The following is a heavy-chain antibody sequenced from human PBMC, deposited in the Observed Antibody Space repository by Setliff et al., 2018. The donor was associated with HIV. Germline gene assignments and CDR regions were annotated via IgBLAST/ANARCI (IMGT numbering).Heavy chain of an antibody. CDR1: GVGFSSYW. D-gene: IGHD5-12*01. CDR3: AIDVIGGWLRPMPDY. J-gene: IGHJ4*02. Sequence: PGGSLRLSCAASGVGFSSYWMTWVRQTQGKGLEWVGRSRNKANSYTTEYAASVKGRFTISRDDSKNSLYLQMNSLKTEDTAVYYCAIDVIGGWLRPMPDYWGPGTLVTVSS. CDR2: SRNKANSYTT. V-gene: IGHV3-72*01.